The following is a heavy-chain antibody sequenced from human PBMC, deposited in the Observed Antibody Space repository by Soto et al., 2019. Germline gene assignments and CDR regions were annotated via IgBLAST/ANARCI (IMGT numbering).Heavy chain of an antibody. CDR1: GFTFGSSA. J-gene: IGHJ4*02. CDR3: AADVIGVAGDFDH. CDR2: IVVASGYS. Sequence: LVQSGPDVKKPGPSVKVFCKTSGFTFGSSAVQWVRQVRGQRLEWIGWIVVASGYSNVAQKFQDRVSLTRDLSTNTAFMELSSLTSEDSAMYYCAADVIGVAGDFDHWGQGTLVSVSS. D-gene: IGHD6-19*01. V-gene: IGHV1-58*01.